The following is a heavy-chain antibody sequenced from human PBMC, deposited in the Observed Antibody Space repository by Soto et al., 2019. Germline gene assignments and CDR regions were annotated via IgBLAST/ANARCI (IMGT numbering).Heavy chain of an antibody. V-gene: IGHV4-59*01. CDR3: ARVEVELLMGY. D-gene: IGHD1-7*01. Sequence: SETLSLTCTVSGGSISSYYWSWIRQPPGKGLEWIGYIYYSGSTNYNPSLKSRVTISVDTSKNQFSLKLSSVTAADTAVYYCARVEVELLMGYWGQGTLVTVSS. CDR2: IYYSGST. J-gene: IGHJ4*02. CDR1: GGSISSYY.